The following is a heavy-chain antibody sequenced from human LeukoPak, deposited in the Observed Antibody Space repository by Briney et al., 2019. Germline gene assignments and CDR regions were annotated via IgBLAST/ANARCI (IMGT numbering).Heavy chain of an antibody. CDR2: FYTSGTT. D-gene: IGHD4-23*01. CDR1: GGSISSYY. Sequence: PSETPSLTCTVSGGSISSYYWNWIRQPAGKGLEWIGRFYTSGTTNYNPSLKSRVTMSIDTSKNQVSLKMRSVTAADTAVYYCARTVVTLDWYFDLWGRGTLVSVSS. CDR3: ARTVVTLDWYFDL. V-gene: IGHV4-4*07. J-gene: IGHJ2*01.